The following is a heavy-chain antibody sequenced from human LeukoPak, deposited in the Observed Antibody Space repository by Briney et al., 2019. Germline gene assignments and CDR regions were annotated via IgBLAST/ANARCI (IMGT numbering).Heavy chain of an antibody. CDR2: ISGSGGSK. CDR3: ARGVYDSTGYYQY. CDR1: GFTFSSYG. D-gene: IGHD3-22*01. Sequence: GGSLRLSCAASGFTFSSYGMSWVRQAPGKGLEWVSAISGSGGSKYYADSVKGRFTISRDNGKSSLYLQMNSLRAEDTAVYYCARGVYDSTGYYQYWGQGTLVTVSS. V-gene: IGHV3-23*01. J-gene: IGHJ4*02.